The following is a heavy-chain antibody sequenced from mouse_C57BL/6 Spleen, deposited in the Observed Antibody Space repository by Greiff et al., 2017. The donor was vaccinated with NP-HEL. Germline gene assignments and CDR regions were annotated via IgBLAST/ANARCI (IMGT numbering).Heavy chain of an antibody. CDR3: ARRYGSSYFDY. Sequence: EVKLVESGGGLVKPGGSLKLSCAASGFTFSDYGMHWVRQAPEKGLEWVAYISSGSSTIYYAATVKGRFTISRDHAKNTLFLQMTSLRSEDTAMYYCARRYGSSYFDYWGQGTTLTVSS. J-gene: IGHJ2*01. CDR1: GFTFSDYG. V-gene: IGHV5-17*01. CDR2: ISSGSSTI. D-gene: IGHD1-1*01.